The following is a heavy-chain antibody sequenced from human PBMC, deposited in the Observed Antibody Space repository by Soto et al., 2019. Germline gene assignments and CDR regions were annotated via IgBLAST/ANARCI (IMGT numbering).Heavy chain of an antibody. J-gene: IGHJ4*02. V-gene: IGHV4-30-2*01. D-gene: IGHD3-22*01. CDR1: GGSISSGDYS. Sequence: PSETLSLTCAVSGGSISSGDYSWNWIRQPPGKGLEWIGYIYYGGSTYYNQSLQSRVTMSVDRSRNQFSLKLNSVTAADTAVYYCARVRREYDNSGPVDYWGQGTLVTVSS. CDR2: IYYGGST. CDR3: ARVRREYDNSGPVDY.